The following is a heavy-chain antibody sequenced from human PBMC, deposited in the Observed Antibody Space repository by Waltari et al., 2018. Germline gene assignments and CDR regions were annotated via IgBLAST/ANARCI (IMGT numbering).Heavy chain of an antibody. CDR3: AKGSSGWYRGYYFDY. CDR2: ISGSGGST. D-gene: IGHD6-19*01. Sequence: VQLQESGPGLVKPSETLSLTCTVSGGSISSYYWSWIRQPPGKGLEWVSAISGSGGSTYYADSVKGRFTISRDNSKNTLYLQMNSLRAEDTAVYYCAKGSSGWYRGYYFDYWGQGTLVTVSS. CDR1: GGSISSYY. J-gene: IGHJ4*02. V-gene: IGHV3-23*01.